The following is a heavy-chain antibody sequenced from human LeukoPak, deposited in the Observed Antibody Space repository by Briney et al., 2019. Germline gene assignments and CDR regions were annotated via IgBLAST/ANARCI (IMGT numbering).Heavy chain of an antibody. CDR3: ARDDLSGSYYDY. CDR1: EFTVSSYE. CDR2: ISRSDSTI. Sequence: PGGSLRLSCAASEFTVSSYEMNWVRQAPGKGLEGASNISRSDSTIYYADSVKDRFTIARDNAKNSLYLQMNSLRAEDTAVYYCARDDLSGSYYDYWGQGTLVTVSS. J-gene: IGHJ4*02. D-gene: IGHD1-26*01. V-gene: IGHV3-48*03.